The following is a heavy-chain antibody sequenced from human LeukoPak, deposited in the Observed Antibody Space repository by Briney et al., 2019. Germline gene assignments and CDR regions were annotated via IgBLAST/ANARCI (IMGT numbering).Heavy chain of an antibody. D-gene: IGHD3-3*01. V-gene: IGHV3-49*04. J-gene: IGHJ4*02. Sequence: GGSLRLSCTGSGFTFGDSGINWVRQAPGKGLEWVGFMRSKSYGGPPQYAASVRGRFTISRDDSKSIAYLQMNSLEIEDTALYYCTRAPDYELWLDSWGQGTLVTVSS. CDR1: GFTFGDSG. CDR3: TRAPDYELWLDS. CDR2: MRSKSYGGPP.